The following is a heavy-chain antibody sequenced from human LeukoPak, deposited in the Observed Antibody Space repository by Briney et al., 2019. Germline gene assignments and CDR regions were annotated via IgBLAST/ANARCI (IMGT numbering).Heavy chain of an antibody. D-gene: IGHD3-22*01. Sequence: ASVKVSCKASGYTFTGYYMHWVRQAPGQGLEWMGWINPNSGGTNYAQKFQGRVTMTRDTSISTAYMELSSLRSDDTAVYYCAREYDSSGYSYYGMDVWGQGTTVTVSS. V-gene: IGHV1-2*02. CDR1: GYTFTGYY. CDR3: AREYDSSGYSYYGMDV. CDR2: INPNSGGT. J-gene: IGHJ6*02.